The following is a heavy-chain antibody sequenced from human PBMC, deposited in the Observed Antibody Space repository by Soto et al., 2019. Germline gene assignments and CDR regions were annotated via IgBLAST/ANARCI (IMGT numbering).Heavy chain of an antibody. CDR1: GYTLTELS. V-gene: IGHV1-24*01. D-gene: IGHD6-13*01. J-gene: IGHJ4*02. CDR3: ATSGTSIAAAGLFDY. Sequence: GASVKVSCKVSGYTLTELSMHWVRQAPGKGLEWMGGFDPEDGETIYAQKYQGRVTMTEDTSTDTAYMELSSLRSEDTAVYYCATSGTSIAAAGLFDYWGQGTLVTVSS. CDR2: FDPEDGET.